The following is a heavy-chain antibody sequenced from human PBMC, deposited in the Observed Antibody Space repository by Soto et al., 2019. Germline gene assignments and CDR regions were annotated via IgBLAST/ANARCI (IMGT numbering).Heavy chain of an antibody. J-gene: IGHJ4*02. Sequence: EQSGSEVKRPGASVRVSCETSGYAFSDYYIHWLRHAPGIGLQWMGFLDPASGPATLAPRFNGRVSMTGDASRSTFYMAMRALTSGDTAVYYCARGLVPIAILGFWGQGTSVIVS. V-gene: IGHV1-46*01. CDR1: GYAFSDYY. CDR3: ARGLVPIAILGF. CDR2: LDPASGPA. D-gene: IGHD2-21*01.